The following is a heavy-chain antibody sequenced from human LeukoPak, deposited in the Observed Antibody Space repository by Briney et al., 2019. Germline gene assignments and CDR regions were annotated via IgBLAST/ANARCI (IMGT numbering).Heavy chain of an antibody. V-gene: IGHV4-4*07. CDR2: IYTSGST. CDR1: GGSISSYY. J-gene: IGHJ2*01. Sequence: PSETLSLTCTVSGGSISSYYWSWIRQPAGKGLEWIGRIYTSGSTNYNPSLKSRVTMSVDTSKNQFSLKLSSVTAADTAVYYCARDYLREYVWGSDRLPGGWYFDLWGRGTLVTVSS. CDR3: ARDYLREYVWGSDRLPGGWYFDL. D-gene: IGHD3-16*02.